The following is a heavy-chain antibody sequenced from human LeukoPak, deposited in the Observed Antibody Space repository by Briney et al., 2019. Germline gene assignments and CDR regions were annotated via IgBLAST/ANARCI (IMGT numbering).Heavy chain of an antibody. CDR3: ARDPYYDTYYYMDV. J-gene: IGHJ6*03. CDR1: GYTFTSYG. V-gene: IGHV1-18*01. CDR2: ISAYNGNT. D-gene: IGHD3-22*01. Sequence: ASVKVSCKASGYTFTSYGISWVRQAPGQGLEWMGWISAYNGNTNYAQKLQGRVTMTTDTSTSTAYMGLRSLRSDDTAVYYCARDPYYDTYYYMDVWGKGTTVTISS.